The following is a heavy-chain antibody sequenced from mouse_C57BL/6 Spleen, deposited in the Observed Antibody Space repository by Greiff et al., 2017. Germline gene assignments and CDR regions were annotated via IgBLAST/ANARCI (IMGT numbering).Heavy chain of an antibody. Sequence: QVQLQQPGAELVRPGSSVKLSCKASGYTFTSYWMHWVKQRPIQGLEWIGKIDPTGSETHYNQKFKDKATLTVDKSSSTAYMQLSSLTSEDSAVYYCARWDGNSLFGYWGQGTTLTVSS. CDR2: IDPTGSET. CDR1: GYTFTSYW. CDR3: ARWDGNSLFGY. V-gene: IGHV1-52*01. D-gene: IGHD2-1*01. J-gene: IGHJ2*01.